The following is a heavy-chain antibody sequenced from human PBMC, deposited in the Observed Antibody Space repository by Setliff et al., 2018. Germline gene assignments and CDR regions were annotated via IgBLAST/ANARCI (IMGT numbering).Heavy chain of an antibody. CDR2: ISGSGGST. Sequence: PGGSLRLSCAASGFTFSSYAMGWVRQAPGKGLEWVSAISGSGGSTYYADSVKGRFTISRDNSKNTLYLQMNSLRAEDTAVYYCAKGGSVGATSYYYYYMDVWGKGTTVTVSS. V-gene: IGHV3-23*01. CDR1: GFTFSSYA. J-gene: IGHJ6*03. CDR3: AKGGSVGATSYYYYYMDV. D-gene: IGHD1-26*01.